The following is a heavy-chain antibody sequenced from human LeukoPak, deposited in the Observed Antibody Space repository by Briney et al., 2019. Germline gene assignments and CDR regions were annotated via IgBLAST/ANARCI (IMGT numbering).Heavy chain of an antibody. J-gene: IGHJ3*02. V-gene: IGHV1-18*04. D-gene: IGHD3-9*01. CDR2: ISAYNGNT. Sequence: ASVKVSCKASGYTFTSYGISWARQAPGQGLEWMGWISAYNGNTNYAQKLQGRVTMTTDTSTSTAYMELRSLRSDDTAVYYCARGYYDILTGWFPSDAFDIWGQGTMVTVSS. CDR3: ARGYYDILTGWFPSDAFDI. CDR1: GYTFTSYG.